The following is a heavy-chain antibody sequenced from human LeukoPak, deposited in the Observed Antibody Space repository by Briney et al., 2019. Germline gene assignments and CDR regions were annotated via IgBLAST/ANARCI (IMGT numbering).Heavy chain of an antibody. V-gene: IGHV4-4*07. Sequence: PSETLSLTCTVSGGSISSYYWSWIRQPAGKGLGWIGRIYTSGSTNYNPSLKSRLTMSVDTSKNQFSLNLTSVTAADTAVYYCARGDKPGQGFDYWGQGTLVTVSS. CDR3: ARGDKPGQGFDY. CDR1: GGSISSYY. J-gene: IGHJ4*02. CDR2: IYTSGST. D-gene: IGHD2-15*01.